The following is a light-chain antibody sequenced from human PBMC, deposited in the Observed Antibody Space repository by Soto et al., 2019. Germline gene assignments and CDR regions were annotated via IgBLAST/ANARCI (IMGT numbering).Light chain of an antibody. CDR2: NDY. Sequence: QSVLAQPPSASGTPGQRVTIYCSGSTSNVGSNLASWYQQLPGSAPKLLIYNDYERPSGVPDRFSGSKSGTSASLGISGLRSEDEADYFCAVWDDSLSGVVFGGGTKLTVL. J-gene: IGLJ2*01. CDR3: AVWDDSLSGVV. V-gene: IGLV1-47*02. CDR1: TSNVGSNL.